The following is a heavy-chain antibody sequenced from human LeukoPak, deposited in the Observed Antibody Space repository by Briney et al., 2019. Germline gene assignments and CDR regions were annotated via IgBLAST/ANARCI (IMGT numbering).Heavy chain of an antibody. CDR2: IYDSGST. Sequence: SETLSLTCTVSGVSITSSGYWWGWIRQPPGKGLEWIGTIYDSGSTFYNPSLKSRVTISADTSRNHFSLKVTSVTAADTAVYYCAKRAYGVGFEYWGQGTLVTVSS. CDR3: AKRAYGVGFEY. V-gene: IGHV4-39*02. J-gene: IGHJ4*02. CDR1: GVSITSSGYW. D-gene: IGHD4-17*01.